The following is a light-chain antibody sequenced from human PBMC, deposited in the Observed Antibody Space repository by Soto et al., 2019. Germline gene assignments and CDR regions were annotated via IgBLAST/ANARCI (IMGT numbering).Light chain of an antibody. Sequence: EIVLTQSPAYLSLSPGEGVTLSCRASQSVTTYLAWYQQKPGQTPRLLIYDAFNRATGIPDRFSGSGSGTDFTLTISSLEPEDSAVYYCQQRSNWPPEFTFGQGTKVDIK. CDR3: QQRSNWPPEFT. J-gene: IGKJ2*01. V-gene: IGKV3-11*01. CDR2: DAF. CDR1: QSVTTY.